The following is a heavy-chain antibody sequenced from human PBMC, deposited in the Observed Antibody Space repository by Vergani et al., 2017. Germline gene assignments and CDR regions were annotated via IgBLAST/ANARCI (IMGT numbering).Heavy chain of an antibody. J-gene: IGHJ4*02. Sequence: EVQLVESGGGLVKPGGSLRLSCAASGFTFSSYSMNWVRQAPGKGLDWVSSISSSSSYIYYADSVKGRFTISRDNAKNSLYLQMKRLRAEDTAVYYCSRSRLAVITMVRGVIGYWGQGTLVTVSS. CDR2: ISSSSSYI. V-gene: IGHV3-21*01. CDR3: SRSRLAVITMVRGVIGY. D-gene: IGHD3-10*01. CDR1: GFTFSSYS.